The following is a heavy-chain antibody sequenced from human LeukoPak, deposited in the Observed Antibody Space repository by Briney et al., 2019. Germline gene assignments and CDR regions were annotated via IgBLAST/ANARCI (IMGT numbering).Heavy chain of an antibody. V-gene: IGHV4-59*01. Sequence: SETLSLTCTASGGSISSYYWSWIRQPPGKGLEWIGYIYYSGSTTYNPSLKSRVAISVDTSKNQFSLKLSSVTAADTAVYYCARVARPQLGYCSSTSCGYPISSWFDPWGQGTLVTVSS. D-gene: IGHD2-2*01. J-gene: IGHJ5*02. CDR3: ARVARPQLGYCSSTSCGYPISSWFDP. CDR1: GGSISSYY. CDR2: IYYSGST.